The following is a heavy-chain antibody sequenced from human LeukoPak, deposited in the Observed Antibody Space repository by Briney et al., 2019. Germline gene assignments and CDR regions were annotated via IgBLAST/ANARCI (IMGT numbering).Heavy chain of an antibody. CDR1: GGSISSYY. CDR3: ARHGKVFGVVTASYGMDV. D-gene: IGHD3-3*01. V-gene: IGHV4-59*08. J-gene: IGHJ6*02. Sequence: PSETLSLTCTVSGGSISSYYWSWVRQPPGKGLEWIGYIYYSGSTNYNPSLKSRVTISVDTSKNQFSLKLSSVTAADTAVYYRARHGKVFGVVTASYGMDVWGQGTTVTVSS. CDR2: IYYSGST.